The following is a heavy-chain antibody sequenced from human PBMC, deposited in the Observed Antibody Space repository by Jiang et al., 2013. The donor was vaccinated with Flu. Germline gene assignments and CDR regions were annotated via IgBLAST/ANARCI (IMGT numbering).Heavy chain of an antibody. Sequence: GAEVKKPGASVKVSCKASGYTFTSYGISWVRQAPGQGLEWMGWISAYNGNTNYAQKLQGRVTMTTDTSTSTAYMELRSLRSDDTAVYYCARDTRSGYYDFWSGYYNGPSFDYWGQGTLVTVSS. CDR1: GYTFTSYG. CDR2: ISAYNGNT. D-gene: IGHD3-3*01. J-gene: IGHJ4*02. V-gene: IGHV1-18*04. CDR3: ARDTRSGYYDFWSGYYNGPSFDY.